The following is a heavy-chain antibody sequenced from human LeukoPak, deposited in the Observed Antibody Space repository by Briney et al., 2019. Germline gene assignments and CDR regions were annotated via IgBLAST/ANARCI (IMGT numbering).Heavy chain of an antibody. CDR1: GGSISSYY. V-gene: IGHV4-59*01. CDR3: ARFVGSSWLAFDI. Sequence: SETLSLTCTVSGGSISSYYWSWIRQPPGKGLECIGYIHYSGSTSYNPSLKSRVAISKDTSKNQFSLKLNSVTAADTALYYCARFVGSSWLAFDIWGQGTMVTVST. D-gene: IGHD6-13*01. CDR2: IHYSGST. J-gene: IGHJ3*02.